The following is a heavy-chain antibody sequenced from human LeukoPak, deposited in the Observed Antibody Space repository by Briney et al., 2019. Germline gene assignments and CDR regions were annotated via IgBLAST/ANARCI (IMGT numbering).Heavy chain of an antibody. J-gene: IGHJ6*03. CDR2: MNPNSGNT. V-gene: IGHV1-8*03. D-gene: IGHD4-17*01. CDR3: ARVTVTATRSYQIYYYMDV. Sequence: ASVKVSCKASGYTFTSYDINWVRQATGQGLEWMGWMNPNSGNTGYAQKFQGRVTITRNTSISTAYMELSSLRSEDTAVYYCARVTVTATRSYQIYYYMDVWGKGTTVTVSS. CDR1: GYTFTSYD.